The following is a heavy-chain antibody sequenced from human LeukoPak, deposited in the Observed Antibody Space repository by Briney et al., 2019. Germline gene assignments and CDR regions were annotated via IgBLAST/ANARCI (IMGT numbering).Heavy chain of an antibody. CDR3: ARAAEKSNTHFDY. CDR2: INPNSGGT. Sequence: ASVKVSCKASGGTFSSYAISWVRQAPGQGLEWMGWINPNSGGTHYPQEFQGRVTMTRDTSISTAYMDLSGLRSDDTAVYYCARAAEKSNTHFDYWGQGTLVTVSS. CDR1: GGTFSSYA. J-gene: IGHJ4*02. V-gene: IGHV1-2*02.